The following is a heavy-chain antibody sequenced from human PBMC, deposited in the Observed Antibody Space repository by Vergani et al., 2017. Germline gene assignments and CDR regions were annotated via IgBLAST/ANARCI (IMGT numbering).Heavy chain of an antibody. Sequence: QLQLQESGPGLVRPSETLSLSCTVSGGSISSSSYYWGWIRQPPGEGLEWIGIIYYSGNTYSNPSRKSRVTISVETSKKPFSLRLSSVTAADTAVYYCARHSSGWGYWYFDLWGRGTLVTVSS. CDR3: ARHSSGWGYWYFDL. CDR1: GGSISSSSYY. D-gene: IGHD6-19*01. J-gene: IGHJ2*01. V-gene: IGHV4-39*01. CDR2: IYYSGNT.